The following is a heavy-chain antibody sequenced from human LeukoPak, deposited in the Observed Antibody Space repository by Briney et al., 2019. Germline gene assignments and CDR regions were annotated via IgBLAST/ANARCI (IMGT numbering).Heavy chain of an antibody. D-gene: IGHD2-21*02. CDR2: IGGSNYYRGSP. V-gene: IGHV4-39*01. Sequence: PSETLSLTCTVSGASISSSAYYWGWIRQPPGKGLEWIGSIGGSNYYRGSPYYDPSLKSRVTIHVHTSKDQFSLKLSSVTAADTAVYYCARLETSVTEHNWFNPWGQGTLVTVSS. J-gene: IGHJ5*02. CDR1: GASISSSAYY. CDR3: ARLETSVTEHNWFNP.